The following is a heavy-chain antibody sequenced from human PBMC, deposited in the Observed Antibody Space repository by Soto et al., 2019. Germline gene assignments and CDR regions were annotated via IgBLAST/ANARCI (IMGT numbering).Heavy chain of an antibody. CDR3: VGSVVVISQDQSWFDP. CDR2: INPSGGST. D-gene: IGHD3-22*01. Sequence: ASVKVSCKASGYTFTSYYMHWVRQAPGQGLEWMGIINPSGGSTSYAQKFQGRVTMTRDTSTSTVYMELSSLRSEDTAVYYCVGSVVVISQDQSWFDPWGQGTLVTVSS. CDR1: GYTFTSYY. J-gene: IGHJ5*02. V-gene: IGHV1-46*01.